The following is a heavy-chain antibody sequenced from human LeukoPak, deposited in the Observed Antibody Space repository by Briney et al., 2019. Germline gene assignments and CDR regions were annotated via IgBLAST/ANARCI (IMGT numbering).Heavy chain of an antibody. D-gene: IGHD7-27*01. CDR3: AGPLTGDDDAFDI. Sequence: ASVKVSCKASGYTFTSYGISWVRQAPGQGLEWMGWISAYNGNTNYSQKLHGRVTMTTDTSTSTAYMELRSLRSDNTAVYYGAGPLTGDDDAFDIWGQGTMVTVSS. V-gene: IGHV1-18*01. CDR1: GYTFTSYG. CDR2: ISAYNGNT. J-gene: IGHJ3*02.